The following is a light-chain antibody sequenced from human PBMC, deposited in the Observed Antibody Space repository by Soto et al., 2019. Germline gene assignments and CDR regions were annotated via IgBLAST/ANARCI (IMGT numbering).Light chain of an antibody. CDR3: QQSYSTPH. CDR2: AEF. CDR1: QSISTY. J-gene: IGKJ4*01. V-gene: IGKV1-39*01. Sequence: DIQMTQSPSSLSASVGDRVTITCRASQSISTYLNWYQHKPGKAPKLLIYAEFSLQSGVPSSFSGSGSGTDFTLTISSLQPEDFATYYCQQSYSTPHFRGGTKLEIK.